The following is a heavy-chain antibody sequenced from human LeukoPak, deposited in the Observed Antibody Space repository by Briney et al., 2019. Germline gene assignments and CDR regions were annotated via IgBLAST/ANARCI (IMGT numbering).Heavy chain of an antibody. D-gene: IGHD5-18*01. V-gene: IGHV1-69*13. CDR1: GGTFSNYA. Sequence: GASVKVSCKASGGTFSNYAISWVRQAPGQGLEWMGGIIPIFGTANYAQKFQGRVTITADESTSTAYMELSSLRSEDTAVYYCASTKYSYGYPHDYFDYWGQGTLVTVSS. CDR3: ASTKYSYGYPHDYFDY. J-gene: IGHJ4*02. CDR2: IIPIFGTA.